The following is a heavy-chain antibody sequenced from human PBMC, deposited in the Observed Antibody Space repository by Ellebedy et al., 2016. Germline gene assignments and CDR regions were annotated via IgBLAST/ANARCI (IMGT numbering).Heavy chain of an antibody. J-gene: IGHJ4*02. Sequence: GESLKISCAASGFTFSSYWIHWVRQAPGKGLVWVSRINNDGSGTVYADTVKGRFTISRDNAKNSLILQMNSLGVEDTAVYYCARQKNLAYWGQGTLVTVSS. CDR2: INNDGSGT. D-gene: IGHD2-21*01. CDR3: ARQKNLAY. V-gene: IGHV3-74*01. CDR1: GFTFSSYW.